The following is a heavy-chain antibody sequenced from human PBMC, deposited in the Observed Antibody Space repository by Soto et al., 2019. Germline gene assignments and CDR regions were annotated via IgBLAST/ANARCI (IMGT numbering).Heavy chain of an antibody. J-gene: IGHJ6*02. V-gene: IGHV1-18*04. CDR2: ISAYNGNT. D-gene: IGHD6-19*01. CDR3: ARTVSSGWYRCLDYYYGMDV. CDR1: GYTFTRYG. Sequence: WASVKVSCTASGYTFTRYGISWVRQAPGQGLEWMGWISAYNGNTNYAQKLQGRVTMTTDTSTSTAYMELRSLRSDDTAVYYCARTVSSGWYRCLDYYYGMDVQGQGTTVSVSS.